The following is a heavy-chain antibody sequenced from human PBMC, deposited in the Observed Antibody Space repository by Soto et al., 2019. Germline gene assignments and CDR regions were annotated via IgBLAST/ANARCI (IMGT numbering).Heavy chain of an antibody. J-gene: IGHJ5*02. Sequence: GGSLRLSCAASGFTFSSYSMNWVRQAPGKGLEWVSYISSSSSTIYYADSVKGRFTISSDNAKNSLYLQMNSLSAEDTAVYYCARDAVGIAAAGRSGVDWFDPWGQGTLVTVSS. V-gene: IGHV3-48*01. D-gene: IGHD6-13*01. CDR2: ISSSSSTI. CDR3: ARDAVGIAAAGRSGVDWFDP. CDR1: GFTFSSYS.